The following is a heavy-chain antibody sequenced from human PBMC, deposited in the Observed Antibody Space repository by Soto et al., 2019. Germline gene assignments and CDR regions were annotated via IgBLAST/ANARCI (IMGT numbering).Heavy chain of an antibody. CDR3: TGGGTGWPI. D-gene: IGHD6-19*01. Sequence: GGSLRLSCGAAGLTLSNYWMFWVRQIPGKGLEWVSRISGDGRSTSYADSVKGRFTISRDNTENTLYLQMSNLRAGDTALYYCTGGGTGWPIWGQGTLVTVSS. CDR2: ISGDGRST. V-gene: IGHV3-74*01. CDR1: GLTLSNYW. J-gene: IGHJ4*02.